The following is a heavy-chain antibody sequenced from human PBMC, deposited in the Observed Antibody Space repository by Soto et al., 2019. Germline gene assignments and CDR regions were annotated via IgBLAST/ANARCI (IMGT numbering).Heavy chain of an antibody. CDR3: SRGVASLVDS. CDR1: GGTFSSYT. J-gene: IGHJ4*02. Sequence: QVQLVQSGAEVKKPGSSVRVSCTPSGGTFSSYTISWVRQAPGQGLEWMGRIVPITGMTRYAQKFQGRLTMTAVTSTTTAYLELSSLPSEGSAVYFCSRGVASLVDSWGQGTQVTVSS. V-gene: IGHV1-69*02. CDR2: IVPITGMT. D-gene: IGHD2-15*01.